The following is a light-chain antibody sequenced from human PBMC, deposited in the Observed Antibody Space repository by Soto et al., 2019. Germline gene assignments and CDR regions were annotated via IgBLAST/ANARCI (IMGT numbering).Light chain of an antibody. CDR2: GAS. J-gene: IGKJ4*01. CDR1: QSVSSSY. Sequence: EIVLTQSPGTLSLSPGERATLSCRASQSVSSSYLAWYQHKPGQAPRLLIFGASSRATGIPARFSGSGSGTDFTLTISRLEPEDFAVYYCQQYGNSPPTFGGGTKVEIK. CDR3: QQYGNSPPT. V-gene: IGKV3-20*01.